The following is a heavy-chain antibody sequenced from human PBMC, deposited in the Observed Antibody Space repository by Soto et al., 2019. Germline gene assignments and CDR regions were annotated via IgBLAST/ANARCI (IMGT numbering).Heavy chain of an antibody. CDR2: IYYSGST. V-gene: IGHV4-59*11. CDR3: VRTLTSGRQDS. Sequence: SETLSLTCTVSGGSISGHYWSWIRQSPGKGLEWIAYIYYSGSTNYNPSLKSRVTVSVDTSKNQFSLKLSSVTAADTAVYYCVRTLTSGRQDSWGQGTLVTVSS. D-gene: IGHD3-10*01. CDR1: GGSISGHY. J-gene: IGHJ5*01.